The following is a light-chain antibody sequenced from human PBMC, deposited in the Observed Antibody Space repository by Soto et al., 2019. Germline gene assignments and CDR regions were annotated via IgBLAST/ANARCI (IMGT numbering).Light chain of an antibody. CDR2: DNN. V-gene: IGLV1-51*01. CDR1: NSNIGNNY. CDR3: GTWYSSLSASWV. Sequence: QSVLTQPPSVSAAPGQKVTISCSGNNSNIGNNYVSWYQHLPGTAPKLLIYDNNKRPSGIHVRFSCSKSGTSATLGITGLQTGDEAEYYCGTWYSSLSASWVFGGGTKVTVL. J-gene: IGLJ3*02.